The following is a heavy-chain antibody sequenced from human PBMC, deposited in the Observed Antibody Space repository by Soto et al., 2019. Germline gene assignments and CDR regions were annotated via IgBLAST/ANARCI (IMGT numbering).Heavy chain of an antibody. Sequence: GSLRLSCAASGFTFSMSAMSWVRQAPGKGLEWVSTTGLNGRTTYYADSVKGRFTVSRDNSKNTLHLQMNGLRAEDTAVYYCATVHSTSRSFDYWGQGTLVTASS. J-gene: IGHJ4*02. CDR2: TGLNGRTT. V-gene: IGHV3-23*01. CDR3: ATVHSTSRSFDY. CDR1: GFTFSMSA. D-gene: IGHD2-2*01.